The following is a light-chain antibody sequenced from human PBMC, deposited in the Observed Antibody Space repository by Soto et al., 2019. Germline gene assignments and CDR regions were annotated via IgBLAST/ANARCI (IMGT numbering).Light chain of an antibody. Sequence: EIVMTQSPDTLSVSPGERATLSCRASQSVGSHLAWYQQKPGQAPRLLIYGASTRATGIPARFSGSGSGTEFTLTISSLQSEDFTVYYCQQYNNWPPWTFGQGTKVKIK. CDR3: QQYNNWPPWT. CDR1: QSVGSH. CDR2: GAS. J-gene: IGKJ1*01. V-gene: IGKV3-15*01.